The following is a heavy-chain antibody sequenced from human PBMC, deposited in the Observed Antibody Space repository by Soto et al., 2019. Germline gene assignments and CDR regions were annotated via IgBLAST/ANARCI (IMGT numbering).Heavy chain of an antibody. J-gene: IGHJ6*02. CDR2: INPNSGGT. CDR1: GYTFTGYY. D-gene: IGHD3-10*01. Sequence: QVQLVQSGAEVKKPGASVKVSCKASGYTFTGYYMHWVRQAPGQGLEWMGWINPNSGGTNYAQKFQGWDTMTRDTSISTAYMELSRLRSDDTAVYYCARASMVRGVTSGMDVWGQGTTVTVSS. V-gene: IGHV1-2*04. CDR3: ARASMVRGVTSGMDV.